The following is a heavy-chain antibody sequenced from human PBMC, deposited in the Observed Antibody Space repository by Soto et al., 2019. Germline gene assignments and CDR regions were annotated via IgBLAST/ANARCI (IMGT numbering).Heavy chain of an antibody. D-gene: IGHD1-1*01. CDR1: CGSLRPYY. V-gene: IGHV4-59*01. CDR3: ARGGRYRYAMDV. J-gene: IGHJ6*02. Sequence: QVQPQEAGPGMVKPSEALSLTCPVSCGSLRPYYLIWIRQPPGKGLEWIGYIYHSGTTNYNPSLKSRVSISVDTSKNQFSLKLSSVTAADTAVYYCARGGRYRYAMDVWGQGTTVSVSS. CDR2: IYHSGTT.